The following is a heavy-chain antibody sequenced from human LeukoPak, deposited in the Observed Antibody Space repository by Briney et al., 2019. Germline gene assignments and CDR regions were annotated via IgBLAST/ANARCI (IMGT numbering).Heavy chain of an antibody. CDR3: AILHDYTYFFDY. Sequence: ASVKVSCKASGYTFTGYYMHWVRQAPGQGLEWMGWINPNSGGTNYAQKFQGGVTMTRDTSISTAYMELSRLRSDDTAVYYCAILHDYTYFFDYWGQGTLVTVSS. V-gene: IGHV1-2*02. J-gene: IGHJ4*02. CDR1: GYTFTGYY. D-gene: IGHD5-24*01. CDR2: INPNSGGT.